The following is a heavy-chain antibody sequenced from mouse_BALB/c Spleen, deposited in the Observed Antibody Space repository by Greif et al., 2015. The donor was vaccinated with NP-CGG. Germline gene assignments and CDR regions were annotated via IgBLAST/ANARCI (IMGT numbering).Heavy chain of an antibody. Sequence: EVKLMESGGGLVQPGGSRKLSCAASGFTFSSFGMHWVRQAPEKGLEWVAYISSGSSTIYYADTVKGRFTISRDNPKNTLFLQMTSLRSEDTAMYYCARSPYRYDGRYYYAMDYWGQGTSVTVSS. V-gene: IGHV5-17*02. CDR3: ARSPYRYDGRYYYAMDY. CDR1: GFTFSSFG. J-gene: IGHJ4*01. CDR2: ISSGSSTI. D-gene: IGHD2-14*01.